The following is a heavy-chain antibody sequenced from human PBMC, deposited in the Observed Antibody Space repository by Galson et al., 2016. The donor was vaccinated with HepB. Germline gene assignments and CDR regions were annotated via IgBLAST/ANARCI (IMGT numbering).Heavy chain of an antibody. J-gene: IGHJ4*02. Sequence: SLRLSCAASGFIFSVYNVNWARQAPGKGREWIAWITSSSETMYYADSVKGRFTISRDDAKNSLYLEMNSLGDEDTAVYYCARDDYFRLGYWGQGTLVTFSS. CDR3: ARDDYFRLGY. CDR1: GFIFSVYN. V-gene: IGHV3-48*02. CDR2: ITSSSETM. D-gene: IGHD3-16*01.